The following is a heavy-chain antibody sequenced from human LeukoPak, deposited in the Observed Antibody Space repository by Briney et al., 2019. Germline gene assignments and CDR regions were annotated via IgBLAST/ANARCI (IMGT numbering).Heavy chain of an antibody. J-gene: IGHJ4*02. V-gene: IGHV3-11*01. CDR2: ISSSGSTI. Sequence: GGSLRLSCAASGFTFSDYYTSWIRQAPGKGLEWVSYISSSGSTIYYADSVKGRFTISRDNAKNSLYLQMNSLRAEDTAVYYCATYQLRHPIDYWGQGTLVTVSS. CDR3: ATYQLRHPIDY. CDR1: GFTFSDYY. D-gene: IGHD2-2*01.